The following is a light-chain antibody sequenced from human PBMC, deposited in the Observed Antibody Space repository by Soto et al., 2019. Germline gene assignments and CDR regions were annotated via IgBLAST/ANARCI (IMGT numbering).Light chain of an antibody. CDR3: ETWDSNTAV. V-gene: IGLV4-60*03. CDR2: LEGSGSY. CDR1: SGHSSYI. J-gene: IGLJ7*01. Sequence: QLVLTQSSSASASLGSSVKLTCTLSSGHSSYIIAWHQQQPGMAPRYLMKLEGSGSYNKGSGVPDRFSGSSSGADRYLTISNLQSEDEADYYCETWDSNTAVFGGGTQLTVL.